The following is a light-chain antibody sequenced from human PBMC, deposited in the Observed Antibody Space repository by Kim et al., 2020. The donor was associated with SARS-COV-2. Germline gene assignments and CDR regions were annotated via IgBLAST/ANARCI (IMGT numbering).Light chain of an antibody. CDR3: QHPKT. CDR2: DAS. CDR1: QSFSSH. V-gene: IGKV3-11*01. J-gene: IGKJ1*01. Sequence: EIVLTQSPATVSLSPGERATLSCRASQSFSSHLAWYQQKPGQAPRLLIYDASNRATGIPARISGSGSGTDFTLTISSLEPEDFAVYYCQHPKTFGQGTKVDIK.